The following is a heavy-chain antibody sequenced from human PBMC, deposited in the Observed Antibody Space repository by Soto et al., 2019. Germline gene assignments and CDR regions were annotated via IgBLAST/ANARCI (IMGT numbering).Heavy chain of an antibody. CDR3: ARARGRDIVVVPAAPSDY. Sequence: GSLRLSCVGTGFIFSDNAMSWVRQAPGKGLEWVSTINGGGRVTYYADSVKGRFTITRDNAKNTLYLQMNSLRAEDTAVYYCARARGRDIVVVPAAPSDYWGQGTLVTVSS. CDR1: GFIFSDNA. D-gene: IGHD2-2*01. J-gene: IGHJ4*02. V-gene: IGHV3-23*01. CDR2: INGGGRVT.